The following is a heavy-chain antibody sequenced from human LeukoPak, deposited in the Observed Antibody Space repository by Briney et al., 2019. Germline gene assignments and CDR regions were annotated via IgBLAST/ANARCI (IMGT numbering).Heavy chain of an antibody. Sequence: GGSLRLSCAASGFTFSDYWMSWVRQAPGKGLEWVSAISGSGGSTYYADSVKGRFTISRDNSKNTLYLQMNSLRAEDTAVYYCAKDLVLALWFGELLTFDYWGQGTLVTVSS. J-gene: IGHJ4*02. CDR2: ISGSGGST. D-gene: IGHD3-10*01. CDR3: AKDLVLALWFGELLTFDY. V-gene: IGHV3-23*01. CDR1: GFTFSDYW.